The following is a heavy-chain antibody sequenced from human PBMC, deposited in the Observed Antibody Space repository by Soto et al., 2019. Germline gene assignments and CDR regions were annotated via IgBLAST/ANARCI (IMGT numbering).Heavy chain of an antibody. CDR1: GFTFSSYW. V-gene: IGHV3-74*03. Sequence: EVQLVESGGGLVQPGGSLRLSCAASGFTFSSYWMHWVRQAPGKGLVWVSRINSDGSSTTYADSVKGRFTISRDNAKNSLYLLMNSLRAEDTAVYYCARVETCSSTSGYSVFDYWGQGTLVTVSS. D-gene: IGHD2-2*01. J-gene: IGHJ4*02. CDR3: ARVETCSSTSGYSVFDY. CDR2: INSDGSST.